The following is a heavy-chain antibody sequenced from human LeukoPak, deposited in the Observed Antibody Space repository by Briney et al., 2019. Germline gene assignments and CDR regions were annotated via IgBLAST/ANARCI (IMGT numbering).Heavy chain of an antibody. V-gene: IGHV4-59*01. Sequence: SETLSLTCTVSGGSISSYYWSWIRQPPGKGLEWIGYIYYSGSTNYNPSLKSRVTISVDTSKNQFSLKLSSVTAADTAVYYCARLTVAGLSFDYWGQGTLVTVSS. CDR2: IYYSGST. CDR1: GGSISSYY. J-gene: IGHJ4*02. D-gene: IGHD6-19*01. CDR3: ARLTVAGLSFDY.